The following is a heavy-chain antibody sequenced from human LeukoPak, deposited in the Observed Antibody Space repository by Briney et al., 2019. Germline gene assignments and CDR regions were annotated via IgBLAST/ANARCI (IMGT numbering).Heavy chain of an antibody. J-gene: IGHJ6*03. V-gene: IGHV3-23*01. Sequence: GGSLRLSCAASGFTFSSYAMSWVRQAPGKGLEWDSAISGSGGSTYYADSVKGRFTISRDNSKNTLYLQMNSLRSDDTAVYYCARRGSERFLEWLSHYYYMDVWGKGTTVTVSS. D-gene: IGHD3-3*01. CDR3: ARRGSERFLEWLSHYYYMDV. CDR2: ISGSGGST. CDR1: GFTFSSYA.